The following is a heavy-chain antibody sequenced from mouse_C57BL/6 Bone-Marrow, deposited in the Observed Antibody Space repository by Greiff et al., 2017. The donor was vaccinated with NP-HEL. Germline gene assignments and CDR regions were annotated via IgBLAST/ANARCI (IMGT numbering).Heavy chain of an antibody. V-gene: IGHV1-49*01. D-gene: IGHD2-5*01. J-gene: IGHJ4*01. CDR1: YFAFMASA. Sequence: LVESGAELVRPGSSVKLSCKDSYFAFMASAMHWVKQRPGHGLEWIGSFTMYSDATEYSENFKGKATLTANTSSSTAYMELSSLTSEDSAVDYCARSGTYYSNLYAMDYWGQGTSVTVSS. CDR2: FTMYSDAT. CDR3: ARSGTYYSNLYAMDY.